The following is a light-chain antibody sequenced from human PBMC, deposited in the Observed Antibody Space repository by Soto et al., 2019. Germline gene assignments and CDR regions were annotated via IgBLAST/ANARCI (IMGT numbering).Light chain of an antibody. CDR2: EVS. V-gene: IGLV2-14*01. CDR1: SSDVGGYNY. J-gene: IGLJ3*02. CDR3: SSYTSSSTLG. Sequence: QPASVSGSPGQSITISCTGTSSDVGGYNYVSWYQQHPGKAPKLMIYEVSNRPSGVSNRFSGSKSGNTASLTISGLQAEDEADYYCSSYTSSSTLGFGGGTQLTVL.